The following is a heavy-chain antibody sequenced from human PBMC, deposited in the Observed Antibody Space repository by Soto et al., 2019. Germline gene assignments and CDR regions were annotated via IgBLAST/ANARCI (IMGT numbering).Heavy chain of an antibody. J-gene: IGHJ4*02. CDR2: ISGSGGST. V-gene: IGHV3-23*01. Sequence: EVQLLESGGGLVQPGGSLRLSCAASGFTFSSYAMSWVRQAPGKGLEWVSAISGSGGSTYYADSVKGRFTISRDNSKNTLYLQMNSLRAEDTAVYYCAKDRCPYGDYARYFDYWGQGTLVTVSS. D-gene: IGHD4-17*01. CDR3: AKDRCPYGDYARYFDY. CDR1: GFTFSSYA.